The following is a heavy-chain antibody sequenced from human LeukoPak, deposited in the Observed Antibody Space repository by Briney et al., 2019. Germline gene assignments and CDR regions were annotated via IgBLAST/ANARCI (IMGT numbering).Heavy chain of an antibody. CDR1: GYTFTSYA. V-gene: IGHV1-3*01. D-gene: IGHD1-14*01. J-gene: IGHJ6*02. CDR3: ARDVTDYYGMDV. Sequence: AASVKVSCKASGYTFTSYAMHWVRQAPGQRLEWMGWINAGNGNTKYSQKFQGRVTITRDTSASTAYMELSSLRSEDTAVYYCARDVTDYYGMDVWGQGTTVTVSS. CDR2: INAGNGNT.